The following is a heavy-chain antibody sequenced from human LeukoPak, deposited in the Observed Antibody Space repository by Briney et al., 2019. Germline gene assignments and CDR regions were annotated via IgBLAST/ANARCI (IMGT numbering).Heavy chain of an antibody. J-gene: IGHJ4*02. V-gene: IGHV4-34*01. Sequence: SETLSLTCAVYGGSFSGYYWRWIRQPPGKGLEWIGEINHSGSTNYNPSLKSRVTISVDTSKNQFSLKLSSVTAADTAVYYCASLDYDILTGYGYWGQGTLVTVSS. CDR2: INHSGST. CDR1: GGSFSGYY. D-gene: IGHD3-9*01. CDR3: ASLDYDILTGYGY.